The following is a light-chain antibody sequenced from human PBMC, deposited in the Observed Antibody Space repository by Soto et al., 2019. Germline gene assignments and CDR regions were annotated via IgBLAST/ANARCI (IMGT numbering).Light chain of an antibody. V-gene: IGLV1-40*01. CDR3: QSYDSSLSGYV. CDR2: ANS. J-gene: IGLJ1*01. CDR1: SSNIGSNY. Sequence: QSALTQPPSASGTPGQRVTISCSGSSSNIGSNYVYWYQQLPGTAPRLLIYANSIRPSGVPGRFSGSKSGTSASLAITGLQAEDEADYYCQSYDSSLSGYVFGTGTKVTVL.